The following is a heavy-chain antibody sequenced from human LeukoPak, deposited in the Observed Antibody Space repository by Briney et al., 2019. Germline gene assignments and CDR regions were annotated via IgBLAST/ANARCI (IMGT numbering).Heavy chain of an antibody. V-gene: IGHV4-39*07. CDR3: ARVGQNYDFWSGYYNWFDP. CDR2: IYYSGST. D-gene: IGHD3-3*01. CDR1: GGSISSSSYY. Sequence: PSETLSLTYTVSGGSISSSSYYWGWIRQPPGKGLEWIGSIYYSGSTYYNPSLKSRVTISVDTSKNQFSLKLSSVTAADTAVYYCARVGQNYDFWSGYYNWFDPWGQGTLVTVSS. J-gene: IGHJ5*02.